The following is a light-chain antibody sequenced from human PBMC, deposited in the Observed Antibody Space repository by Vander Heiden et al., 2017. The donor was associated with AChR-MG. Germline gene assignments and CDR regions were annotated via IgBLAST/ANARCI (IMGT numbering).Light chain of an antibody. CDR3: QSYDSSLSGWV. CDR1: TSNIGAGYD. CDR2: DNT. J-gene: IGLJ3*02. Sequence: QSVLTQPPSVSGAPGQRVTISCTASTSNIGAGYDVQWYQQFPGAAPKLLIYDNTNRPSGVPDRFSGSKSGTSASLAITGLQAEDEADYYCQSYDSSLSGWVFGGGTKLTVL. V-gene: IGLV1-40*01.